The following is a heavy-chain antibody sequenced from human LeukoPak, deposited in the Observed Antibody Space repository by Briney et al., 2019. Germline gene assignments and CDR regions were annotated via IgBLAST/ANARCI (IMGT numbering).Heavy chain of an antibody. V-gene: IGHV4-59*01. CDR1: GDSIRNFY. CDR2: TYHSGNT. J-gene: IGHJ4*02. CDR3: ARGNYGSGSYYVVDFDS. Sequence: SETLSLTCTVSGDSIRNFYWNWVRQPPGKGLEWIGYTYHSGNTNFNPSLKSRLTMSIDTSKNQFSLRLTSVTAADTAVYYCARGNYGSGSYYVVDFDSWGQGTLVTVSS. D-gene: IGHD3-10*01.